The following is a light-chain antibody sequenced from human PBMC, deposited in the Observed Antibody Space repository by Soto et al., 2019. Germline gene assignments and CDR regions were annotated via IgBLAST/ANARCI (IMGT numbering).Light chain of an antibody. CDR1: QSISSW. CDR2: DAS. Sequence: DIQMTQSPSTLSASVGDRVTITCRASQSISSWLAWYQQKPGKAPKLLIYDASSLESGVPSRFSGSGSGTEFTLTISSLQPDDFATDYCQQYNSIEVTFGQGTKLEIK. J-gene: IGKJ2*01. CDR3: QQYNSIEVT. V-gene: IGKV1-5*01.